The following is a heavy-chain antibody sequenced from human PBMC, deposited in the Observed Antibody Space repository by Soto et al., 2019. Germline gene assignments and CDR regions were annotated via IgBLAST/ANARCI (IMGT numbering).Heavy chain of an antibody. CDR2: IGTAGDT. Sequence: GGSLRLSCAASGFTFSSYDMHWVRQATGKGLEWVSAIGTAGDTYYPGSVKGRFTISRENAKNSLYLQMNSLRAEDTAVYYCARDSRTSSYEDRHYYGMDVWGQGTTVTVSS. J-gene: IGHJ6*02. D-gene: IGHD2-2*01. CDR3: ARDSRTSSYEDRHYYGMDV. V-gene: IGHV3-13*01. CDR1: GFTFSSYD.